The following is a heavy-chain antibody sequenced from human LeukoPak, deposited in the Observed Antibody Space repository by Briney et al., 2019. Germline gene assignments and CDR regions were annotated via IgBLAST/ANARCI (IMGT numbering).Heavy chain of an antibody. CDR2: ISSLSGTR. J-gene: IGHJ4*02. V-gene: IGHV3-48*01. D-gene: IGHD1-26*01. CDR3: ARDQGGSYSY. Sequence: GGSLRLSCAASGFTFGSYNMNWVRQAPGKGLEWVSFISSLSGTREYADSVKGRFTISRDNAKNSLYLQMNSLRVEDTAVYYCARDQGGSYSYWGQGTLVTVSS. CDR1: GFTFGSYN.